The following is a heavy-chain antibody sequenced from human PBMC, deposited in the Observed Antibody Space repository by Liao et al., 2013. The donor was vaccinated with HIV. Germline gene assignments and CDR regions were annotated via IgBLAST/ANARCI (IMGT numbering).Heavy chain of an antibody. D-gene: IGHD3-22*01. CDR2: IYYSGNT. Sequence: QVQLQESGPGLVKPSQTLSLTCTVSGGSISSGYYYWSWIRQPPGKGLEWIGYIYYSGNTYYNPSLKSRLTISVDTSKNQFSLKLSSVTAADTAVYYCARGNYDNNGYYLGYWGQGTLVTVSS. V-gene: IGHV4-30-4*08. CDR1: GGSISSGYYY. CDR3: ARGNYDNNGYYLGY. J-gene: IGHJ4*02.